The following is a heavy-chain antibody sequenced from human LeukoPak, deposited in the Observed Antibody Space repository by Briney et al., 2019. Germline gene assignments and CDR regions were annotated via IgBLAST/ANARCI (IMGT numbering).Heavy chain of an antibody. D-gene: IGHD3-10*01. J-gene: IGHJ4*02. CDR1: GGSISSSNW. Sequence: PSGTLSLTCAVSGGSISSSNWWSWVRQPPGKGLEWIGEIYHSGSTNYNPSLKSRVTISVDKSKNQFSLKLSSVTAADTAVYYCARDRYGSGSYKDHWGQGTLVTVSS. V-gene: IGHV4-4*02. CDR3: ARDRYGSGSYKDH. CDR2: IYHSGST.